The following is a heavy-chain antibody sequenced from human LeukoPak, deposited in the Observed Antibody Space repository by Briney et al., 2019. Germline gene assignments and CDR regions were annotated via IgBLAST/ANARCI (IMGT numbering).Heavy chain of an antibody. V-gene: IGHV4-39*02. CDR1: GGSISSSIYY. Sequence: SETLSLTCTVSGGSISSSIYYWGWFRQPPGKGLEWIGSIYYNVATYYNSSLKSRVTISVDTSKNHLSLKLSPVIAADTAVYYCARVRDGYNRNWAYWGQGTLVTVSS. J-gene: IGHJ4*02. CDR2: IYYNVAT. CDR3: ARVRDGYNRNWAY. D-gene: IGHD5-24*01.